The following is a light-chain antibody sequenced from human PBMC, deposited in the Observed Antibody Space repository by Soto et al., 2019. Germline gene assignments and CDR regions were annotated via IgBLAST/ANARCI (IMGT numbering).Light chain of an antibody. CDR2: ENN. CDR3: AAWDKSLSGGL. CDR1: SSNIGSDY. Sequence: QSVLTQPPSVSAAAGQKVTISCSGSSSNIGSDYVSWYQQLPGTAPKLLIYENNKRPSGIPDRFSGSKSGTSATLGITGLQTGDEADYYCAAWDKSLSGGLFGGGTKLTVL. J-gene: IGLJ2*01. V-gene: IGLV1-51*02.